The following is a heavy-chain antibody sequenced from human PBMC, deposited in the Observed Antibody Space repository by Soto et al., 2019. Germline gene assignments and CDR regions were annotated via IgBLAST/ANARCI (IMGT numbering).Heavy chain of an antibody. J-gene: IGHJ6*03. D-gene: IGHD6-13*01. CDR2: IYSGGST. V-gene: IGHV3-53*04. Sequence: GGSLRLSCAASGFTVSSNYMSWVRQAPGKGLEWVSVIYSGGSTYYADSVKGRFTISRHNSKNTLYLQMNSLRAEDTAVHYCAKKADSSSWYRDYYYYYYMDVWGKGTTVTVSS. CDR1: GFTVSSNY. CDR3: AKKADSSSWYRDYYYYYYMDV.